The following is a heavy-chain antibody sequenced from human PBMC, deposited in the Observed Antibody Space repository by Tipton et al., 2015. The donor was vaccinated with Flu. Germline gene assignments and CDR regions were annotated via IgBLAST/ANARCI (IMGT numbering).Heavy chain of an antibody. V-gene: IGHV4-39*01. CDR2: IYYSGTT. J-gene: IGHJ4*02. CDR1: GGSISSATCY. CDR3: ASTSNYGRRIEPDFDS. Sequence: TLSLTCSVSGGSISSATCYWGWFRQPPGKGLEWIGSIYYSGTTYYNPPLESRVTISVDTSKNQFSLKLSSVTAADTAVYYCASTSNYGRRIEPDFDSWGQGTLVTVSS. D-gene: IGHD1-14*01.